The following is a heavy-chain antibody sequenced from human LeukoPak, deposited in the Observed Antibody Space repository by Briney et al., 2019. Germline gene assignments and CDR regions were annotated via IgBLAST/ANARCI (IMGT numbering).Heavy chain of an antibody. D-gene: IGHD3-22*01. CDR2: IYCEDDK. V-gene: IGHV2-5*02. Sequence: SGPTLSKPTHALALTCTFSGCSLSASGVGVGWVRQPPGNALDWLSFIYCEDDKRYSTALNSRLAITKDTSKNSVVLTLTYMDPVDTATYYCAHRRNNYDTRGNLDYWGQGTLVTVSS. J-gene: IGHJ4*02. CDR3: AHRRNNYDTRGNLDY. CDR1: GCSLSASGVG.